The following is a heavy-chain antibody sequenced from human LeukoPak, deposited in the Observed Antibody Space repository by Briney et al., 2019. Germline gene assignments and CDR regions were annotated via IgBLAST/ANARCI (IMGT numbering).Heavy chain of an antibody. CDR2: IYTSGST. CDR1: GGSISSYY. D-gene: IGHD3-22*01. CDR3: ARTTMIVVVITKDWYFDL. V-gene: IGHV4-4*07. Sequence: SETLSLTCTVSGGSISSYYWSWIRQPAGKGLEWIGRIYTSGSTNYNPSLKSRVTMSVDTSKNQISLKLSYVTAADTAVYYCARTTMIVVVITKDWYFDLWGRGTLVTVSP. J-gene: IGHJ2*01.